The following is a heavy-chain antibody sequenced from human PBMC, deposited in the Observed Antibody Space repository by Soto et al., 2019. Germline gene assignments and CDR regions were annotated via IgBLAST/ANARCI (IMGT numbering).Heavy chain of an antibody. Sequence: SETLSLTCTVSGGSISSYYWSWIRQPPGKGLEWIGYIYYSGSTNYNPSLKSRVTISVDTSKNQFSLRLTSVTATDTAVYYCAITPQAAAVAYWGQGTLVTVSS. CDR1: GGSISSYY. CDR2: IYYSGST. J-gene: IGHJ4*02. V-gene: IGHV4-59*08. CDR3: AITPQAAAVAY. D-gene: IGHD6-13*01.